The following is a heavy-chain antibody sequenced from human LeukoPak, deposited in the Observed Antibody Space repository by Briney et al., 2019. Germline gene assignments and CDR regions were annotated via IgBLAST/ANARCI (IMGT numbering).Heavy chain of an antibody. Sequence: GASVKVSCKASGYTFTSYAISWVRQAPGQGLEWMGGIIPIFGTANYAQKFQGRVTITADKSTSTAYMEPSSLRSEDTAVYYCARVSNIAAAGKYYFDYWGQGTLVTVSS. D-gene: IGHD6-13*01. CDR3: ARVSNIAAAGKYYFDY. CDR1: GYTFTSYA. V-gene: IGHV1-69*06. CDR2: IIPIFGTA. J-gene: IGHJ4*02.